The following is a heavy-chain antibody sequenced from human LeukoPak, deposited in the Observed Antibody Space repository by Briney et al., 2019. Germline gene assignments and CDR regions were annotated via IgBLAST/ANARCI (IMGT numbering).Heavy chain of an antibody. CDR3: AKELYTGSYFTSDY. CDR2: ITGRGDST. D-gene: IGHD1-26*01. CDR1: GFTFSSYT. Sequence: PGGSLRLSCTASGFTFSSYTMSWVRQAPGKGLEWVSAITGRGDSTFYAGPVKGRFTISRDNSKSTLYLQMNSLRAEDTAVYYCAKELYTGSYFTSDYWGQGSLVSVSS. V-gene: IGHV3-23*01. J-gene: IGHJ4*02.